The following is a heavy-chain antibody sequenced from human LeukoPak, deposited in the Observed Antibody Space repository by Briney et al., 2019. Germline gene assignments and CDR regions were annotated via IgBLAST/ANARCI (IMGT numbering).Heavy chain of an antibody. D-gene: IGHD3-10*01. J-gene: IGHJ5*02. Sequence: PGGSLRLSCAASGFTFSSYWMSWVRQAPGKGLEWAANIKQDGSEKYYVDSVKGRFTISRDNAKNSLYLQMNSLRAEDTAVYYCARYALWFGPHNWFDPWGQGTLVTVSS. CDR1: GFTFSSYW. CDR2: IKQDGSEK. V-gene: IGHV3-7*03. CDR3: ARYALWFGPHNWFDP.